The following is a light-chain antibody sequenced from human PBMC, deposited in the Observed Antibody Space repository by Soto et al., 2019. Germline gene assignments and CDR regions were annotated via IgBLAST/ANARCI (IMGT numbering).Light chain of an antibody. CDR3: QQYNNWPKT. CDR2: GAS. CDR1: QSVSSN. J-gene: IGKJ1*01. Sequence: EIVITQSPGTLSVSPGERATLSCRASQSVSSNLAWYQQKPGQAPRLLIYGASARATGIPARFTGSGSGTEFTLTISSLQSEDIAVYYCQQYNNWPKTFGQGTKVDIK. V-gene: IGKV3-15*01.